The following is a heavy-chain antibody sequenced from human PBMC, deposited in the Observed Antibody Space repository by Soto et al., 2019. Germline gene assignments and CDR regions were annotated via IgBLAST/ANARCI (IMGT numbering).Heavy chain of an antibody. D-gene: IGHD2-15*01. Sequence: PGGSLRLSCAASGFTFSSYAMHWVRQAPGKGLEWVAVISYDGSNKYYADSVKGRFTISRDNSKNTLYLQMNSLRAEDTAVYYCASPTGYCSGGSCFPPPFFPTYGMDVWGQGTTVTVSS. V-gene: IGHV3-30-3*01. CDR2: ISYDGSNK. CDR3: ASPTGYCSGGSCFPPPFFPTYGMDV. CDR1: GFTFSSYA. J-gene: IGHJ6*02.